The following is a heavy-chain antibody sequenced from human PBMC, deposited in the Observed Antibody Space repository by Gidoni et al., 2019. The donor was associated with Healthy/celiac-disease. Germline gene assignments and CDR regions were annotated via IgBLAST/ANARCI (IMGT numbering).Heavy chain of an antibody. CDR1: GFTFADYA. Sequence: EVQLVEAGGGLVQPGGSLRLSCAASGFTFADYAMHWVRQAPGKGLEWGSGISWNSGSIGYADSVKGRFTISRDNAKNSLYLQMNSLRAEDTALYYCAKGDSSGYYSNFDYWGQGTLVTVSS. D-gene: IGHD3-22*01. J-gene: IGHJ4*02. CDR2: ISWNSGSI. CDR3: AKGDSSGYYSNFDY. V-gene: IGHV3-9*01.